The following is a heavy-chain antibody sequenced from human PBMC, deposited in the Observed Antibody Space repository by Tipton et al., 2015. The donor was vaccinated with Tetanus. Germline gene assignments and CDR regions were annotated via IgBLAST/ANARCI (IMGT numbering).Heavy chain of an antibody. D-gene: IGHD3-10*01. CDR2: VYPGDSDA. V-gene: IGHV5-51*01. Sequence: QSGPEVKKPGESLKISCKVSGHDSRSYWISWVRQMPGKGLEWMGIVYPGDSDATYSPSFQGQVTISADKSISTAYLQWRSLKASDTAIYFCARLPKHYSASGSTWGQGTLVTVSS. CDR1: GHDSRSYW. J-gene: IGHJ5*02. CDR3: ARLPKHYSASGST.